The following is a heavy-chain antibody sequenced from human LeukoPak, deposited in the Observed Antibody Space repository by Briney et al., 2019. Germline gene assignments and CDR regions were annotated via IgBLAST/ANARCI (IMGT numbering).Heavy chain of an antibody. D-gene: IGHD3-22*01. Sequence: PGGSLRLSCAASGFTFSDYDLSWIRQAPGKGLEWVSYISRGDTTIYYADSVKGRFTISRDNAKKSLYLQMNSLRAEDTALYYCARQGDYYDSSGYYGYWGQGTVVTVSS. CDR2: ISRGDTTI. CDR1: GFTFSDYD. J-gene: IGHJ4*02. V-gene: IGHV3-11*04. CDR3: ARQGDYYDSSGYYGY.